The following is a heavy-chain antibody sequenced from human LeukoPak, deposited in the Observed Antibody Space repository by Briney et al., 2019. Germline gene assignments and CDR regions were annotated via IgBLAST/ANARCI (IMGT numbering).Heavy chain of an antibody. J-gene: IGHJ6*04. CDR3: ARSFGSGSPWDYYYYGMDV. Sequence: ASVKVSCKASGGTFSCYAISWVRQAPGQGLEWMGGIIPIFGTANYAQKFQGRVTITADESTSTAYMELSSLRSEDTAVYYCARSFGSGSPWDYYYYGMDVWGKGTTVTVSS. CDR1: GGTFSCYA. CDR2: IIPIFGTA. D-gene: IGHD3-10*01. V-gene: IGHV1-69*13.